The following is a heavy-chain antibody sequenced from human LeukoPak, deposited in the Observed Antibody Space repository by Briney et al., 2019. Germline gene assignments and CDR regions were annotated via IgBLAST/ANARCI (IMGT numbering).Heavy chain of an antibody. D-gene: IGHD3-10*01. J-gene: IGHJ4*02. CDR3: ARSKSVLWFGEPRGLFY. V-gene: IGHV4-34*01. CDR2: INHSGST. CDR1: GGSFSGYY. Sequence: SETLSLTCAVYGGSFSGYYWSWIRQPPGKGLEWIGEINHSGSTNYNPSLKSRVTISVDTSENQFSLKLSSVTAADTAVYYCARSKSVLWFGEPRGLFYWGQGTLVTVSS.